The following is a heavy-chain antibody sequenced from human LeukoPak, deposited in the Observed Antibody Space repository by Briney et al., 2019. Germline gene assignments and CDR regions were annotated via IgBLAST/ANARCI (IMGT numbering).Heavy chain of an antibody. CDR3: TTVDGGSVYDY. V-gene: IGHV3-15*01. D-gene: IGHD5/OR15-5a*01. J-gene: IGHJ4*02. Sequence: GGSLRLSCAASGFTFSNAWMSWVRQAPGKGLEWVGRIKTKPEGGTTDYAAPVKGRFTISRDDSKNTLYLQMNSLKTEDTAVYYCTTVDGGSVYDYWGQGTLVTVSS. CDR1: GFTFSNAW. CDR2: IKTKPEGGTT.